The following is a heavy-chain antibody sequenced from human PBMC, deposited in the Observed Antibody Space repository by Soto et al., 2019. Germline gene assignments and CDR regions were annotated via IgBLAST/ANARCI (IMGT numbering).Heavy chain of an antibody. V-gene: IGHV3-64*04. Sequence: GGSLRLSCSISGFTFSSYAMHWVRQAPGKGLQYVSSISSKGDPTYYADSVKGRFTISRDNAKNTLYLQMNSLRVEDTAIYYFTRDLSPWSGGAWHDAFDVWGQGTMVTVSS. CDR1: GFTFSSYA. CDR2: ISSKGDPT. D-gene: IGHD3-3*01. J-gene: IGHJ3*01. CDR3: TRDLSPWSGGAWHDAFDV.